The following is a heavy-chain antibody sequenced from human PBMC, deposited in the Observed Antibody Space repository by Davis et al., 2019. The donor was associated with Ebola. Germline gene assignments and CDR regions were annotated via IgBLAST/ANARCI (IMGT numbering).Heavy chain of an antibody. D-gene: IGHD2-15*01. J-gene: IGHJ6*02. CDR3: AREVVTATGVYYDFGMDV. Sequence: SGPTLVKPTQTLTLTCTFSGFSLSTSGLRVSWIRQLPGKALEWLARIDWDDDKFYSTSLETRLTISKDTSQNQVVLTMTNMDPVDTATDYCAREVVTATGVYYDFGMDVWGQGTTVTVSS. CDR2: IDWDDDK. V-gene: IGHV2-70*04. CDR1: GFSLSTSGLR.